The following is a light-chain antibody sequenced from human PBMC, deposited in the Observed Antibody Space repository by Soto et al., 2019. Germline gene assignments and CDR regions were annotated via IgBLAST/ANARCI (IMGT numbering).Light chain of an antibody. V-gene: IGLV2-23*01. Sequence: HSALTQPASVSGSPGQSITISCTGTSSDVGSYNLVSWYQQHPGKAPKLMIYEGSKRPSGVSNRFSGSKSGNTASLTISGLQAEDEAYYYCCSYAGSSTFVFGTGTKLTVL. CDR3: CSYAGSSTFV. CDR1: SSDVGSYNL. J-gene: IGLJ1*01. CDR2: EGS.